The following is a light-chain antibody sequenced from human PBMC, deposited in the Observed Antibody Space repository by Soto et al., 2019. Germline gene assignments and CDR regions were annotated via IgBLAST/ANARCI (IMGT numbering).Light chain of an antibody. V-gene: IGLV2-14*01. CDR2: DVT. Sequence: QSALTQPASVSGSPGQSIAISCTGTSSDVGAYKYVSWYQQHPGKAPKLMIYDVTDRPSGVSDRFSGSKSGNTASLTISGRQAEDEADYYCSSYTSTNTVLFGGGTKLTVL. CDR1: SSDVGAYKY. CDR3: SSYTSTNTVL. J-gene: IGLJ2*01.